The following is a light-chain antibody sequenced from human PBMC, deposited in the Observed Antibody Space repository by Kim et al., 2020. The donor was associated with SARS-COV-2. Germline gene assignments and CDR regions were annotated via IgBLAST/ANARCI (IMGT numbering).Light chain of an antibody. J-gene: IGKJ3*01. CDR2: DAS. V-gene: IGKV3-11*01. CDR1: QSVSSY. CDR3: QQRSN. Sequence: APLSLSPGERATLSCRASQSVSSYLAWYQQKPGQAPRLLIYDASNRATGIPARFSGSGSGTDFTLTISSLEPEDFAVYYCQQRSNFGPGTKVDIK.